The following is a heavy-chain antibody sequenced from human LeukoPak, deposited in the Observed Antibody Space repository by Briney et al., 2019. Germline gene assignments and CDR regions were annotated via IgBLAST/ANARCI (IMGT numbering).Heavy chain of an antibody. CDR1: GGSVSSGSYY. V-gene: IGHV4-61*01. J-gene: IGHJ4*02. CDR2: IYYSGST. Sequence: ASETLSLTCTVSGGSVSSGSYYWSWIRQPPGKGLEWVGYIYYSGSTTYNPSLKSRVTISVDTSKNQFSLQLSSVTAADTAVYYCARHLDYYGSGTYEFWGQGTLVTVSS. D-gene: IGHD3-10*01. CDR3: ARHLDYYGSGTYEF.